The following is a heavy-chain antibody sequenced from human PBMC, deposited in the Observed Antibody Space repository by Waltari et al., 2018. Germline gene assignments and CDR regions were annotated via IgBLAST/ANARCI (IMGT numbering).Heavy chain of an antibody. J-gene: IGHJ4*02. V-gene: IGHV1-69-2*01. CDR3: ATESDF. Sequence: EVHLQQPGAEVKKPGATVKISCTASGYVFSDYYIHWVRQVPGKGLEWMGRIDPKDCKTKFAEKFQFRLTITADTSTDTAYMEVASLRSDDTAVYYCATESDFWGQGTLVTVSS. CDR2: IDPKDCKT. CDR1: GYVFSDYY.